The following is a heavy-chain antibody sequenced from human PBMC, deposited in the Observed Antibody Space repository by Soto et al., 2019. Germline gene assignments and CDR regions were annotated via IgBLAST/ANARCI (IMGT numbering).Heavy chain of an antibody. J-gene: IGHJ5*02. CDR3: ALGLYLCLVRTGWFYP. CDR2: GYYSGST. V-gene: IGHV4-59*11. CDR1: GTSMSGHF. D-gene: IGHD3-10*01. Sequence: SETLSLTCSVSGTSMSGHFWSWMRQPPGKGLEWIGYGYYSGSTLYNPSLKSRVTISLDTSKNHFSLRLNSVTSADTAVYYCALGLYLCLVRTGWFYPWGQGTLDPGSS.